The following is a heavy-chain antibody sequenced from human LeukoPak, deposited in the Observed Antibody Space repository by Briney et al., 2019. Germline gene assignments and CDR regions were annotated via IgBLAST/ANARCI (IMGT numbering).Heavy chain of an antibody. CDR1: GFTFSSYS. D-gene: IGHD2-15*01. CDR2: ISSSSSTI. Sequence: PGGSLRLSCAASGFTFSSYSMNWVRQAPGKGLEWVSYISSSSSTIYYADSVKGRFTISRDNAKNSLYLQMNSLRAEDTAVYYCARWSGGSCYPFDYWGQGTLVTVSS. J-gene: IGHJ4*02. V-gene: IGHV3-48*04. CDR3: ARWSGGSCYPFDY.